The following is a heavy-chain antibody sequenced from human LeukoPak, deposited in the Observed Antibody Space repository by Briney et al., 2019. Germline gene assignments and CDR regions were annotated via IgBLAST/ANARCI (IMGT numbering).Heavy chain of an antibody. V-gene: IGHV3-9*01. CDR2: ISWNSGSI. CDR1: GFTFDDYA. CDR3: AELGITMIGGV. D-gene: IGHD3-10*02. Sequence: PGGSLRLSCAASGFTFDDYAMHWVRQAPGKGLEWVSGISWNSGSIGYADSVKGRFTISRDNAKNSLYLQMNSLRAEDTAVNYCAELGITMIGGVWSKGTTVTISS. J-gene: IGHJ6*04.